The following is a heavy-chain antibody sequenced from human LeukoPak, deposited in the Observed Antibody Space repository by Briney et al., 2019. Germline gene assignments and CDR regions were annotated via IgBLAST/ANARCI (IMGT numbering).Heavy chain of an antibody. V-gene: IGHV1-69*05. CDR1: GYTFTGYY. CDR2: IIPIFGTA. Sequence: GASVKVSCKASGYTFTGYYMHWVRQAPGQGLEWMGGIIPIFGTANYAPKFQGRVAITTDESTSTVYMELSSLRSEDTAVYYCAREGATIHAGLHYWGQGTLVTVSS. J-gene: IGHJ4*02. D-gene: IGHD1-26*01. CDR3: AREGATIHAGLHY.